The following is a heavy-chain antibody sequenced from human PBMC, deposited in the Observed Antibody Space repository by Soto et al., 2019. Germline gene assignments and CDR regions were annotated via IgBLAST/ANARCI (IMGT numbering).Heavy chain of an antibody. CDR3: ASGGNWFDH. CDR1: GGSISNYY. V-gene: IGHV4-59*01. Sequence: LSLTCNASGGSISNYYLTWVRQSPEKGLEWIGYMYYNGNINYNPSLKSRVTISIDTSKNQFSLTLKSVTAADTAVYYCASGGNWFDHWGQGVLVTVSS. D-gene: IGHD3-16*01. CDR2: MYYNGNI. J-gene: IGHJ5*02.